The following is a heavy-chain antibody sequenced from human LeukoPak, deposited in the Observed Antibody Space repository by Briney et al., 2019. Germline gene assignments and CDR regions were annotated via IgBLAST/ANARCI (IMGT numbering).Heavy chain of an antibody. J-gene: IGHJ4*02. V-gene: IGHV4-34*01. D-gene: IGHD1-1*01. Sequence: SGTLSLTCAVYGGSFSGHYWSWIRQPPGKGLEWIGEINHSGSTNYNPSLKSRVTISVDTSKNQFSLKLSSVTAADTAVYYCARRRYRKAFDYWGQGTLVTVSS. CDR1: GGSFSGHY. CDR3: ARRRYRKAFDY. CDR2: INHSGST.